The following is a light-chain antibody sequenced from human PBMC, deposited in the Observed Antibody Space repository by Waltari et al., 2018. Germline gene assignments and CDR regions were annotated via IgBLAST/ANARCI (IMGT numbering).Light chain of an antibody. CDR3: QQYYFTPYT. J-gene: IGKJ2*01. Sequence: DIQMTQSPSSQSASVGDRVNITCRASQYISDSLAWYQQKPGKAPKLLLSAASRLKSGVPPRFSGSASGTVYTLTISSLQPDDFATYYCQQYYFTPYTFGQGTKLEIK. CDR1: QYISDS. CDR2: AAS. V-gene: IGKV1-NL1*01.